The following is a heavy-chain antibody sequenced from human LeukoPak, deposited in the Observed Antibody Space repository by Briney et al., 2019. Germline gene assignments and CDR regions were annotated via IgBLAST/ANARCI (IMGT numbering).Heavy chain of an antibody. J-gene: IGHJ3*02. CDR3: ARDPASGYARKGDAFDI. D-gene: IGHD3-9*01. Sequence: ASVKVSCKASGGTFSSYAISWVRQAPGQGLEWMGRIIPILGIANYAQKFQGRVTITADKSTSTAYMELSSLRSEDTAVYYCARDPASGYARKGDAFDIWGQGTMVTVSS. CDR1: GGTFSSYA. CDR2: IIPILGIA. V-gene: IGHV1-69*04.